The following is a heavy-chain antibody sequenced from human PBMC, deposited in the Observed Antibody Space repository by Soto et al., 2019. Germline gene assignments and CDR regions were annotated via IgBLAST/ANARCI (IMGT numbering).Heavy chain of an antibody. CDR3: AAILGMDV. Sequence: EVQLVESGGGLVQPGVSLRLSCAVSGFTFNNYWMSWVRQAPGKGLEWVANIKKDGSEKYYVDSVKGRFIISRDNGKKSLYLQLNDLRAEDTAVYYCAAILGMDVWGQGTTVTVSS. CDR1: GFTFNNYW. V-gene: IGHV3-7*05. D-gene: IGHD3-3*02. J-gene: IGHJ6*02. CDR2: IKKDGSEK.